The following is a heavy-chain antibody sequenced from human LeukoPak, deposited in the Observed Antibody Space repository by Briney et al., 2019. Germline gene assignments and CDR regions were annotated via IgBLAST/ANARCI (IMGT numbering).Heavy chain of an antibody. V-gene: IGHV3-64D*09. CDR1: GFTFNSYV. D-gene: IGHD3-22*01. CDR2: ISSNGGST. Sequence: GGSLRLSCSASGFTFNSYVMHWVRQAPGKGLEYVSAISSNGGSTYYADSVKGRFTISRDNSKNTLYLQMSSLRGEDTAVYYCARANYYDISGYDYWGQGTLVTVSS. CDR3: ARANYYDISGYDY. J-gene: IGHJ4*02.